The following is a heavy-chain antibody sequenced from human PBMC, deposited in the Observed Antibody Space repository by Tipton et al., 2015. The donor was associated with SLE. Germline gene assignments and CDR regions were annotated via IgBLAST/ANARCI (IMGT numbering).Heavy chain of an antibody. D-gene: IGHD3-22*01. V-gene: IGHV4-4*02. CDR1: GGSISTNNW. CDR3: ARDSSGGYNWFDP. J-gene: IGHJ5*02. CDR2: IHHSGNT. Sequence: TLSLTCAVSGGSISTNNWWSWVRQPPGKGLEWVGEIHHSGNTKYNPSLKSRVSISVDRSQNQFSLQLSSVTAADTAVYYCARDSSGGYNWFDPWGQGTLVTVSS.